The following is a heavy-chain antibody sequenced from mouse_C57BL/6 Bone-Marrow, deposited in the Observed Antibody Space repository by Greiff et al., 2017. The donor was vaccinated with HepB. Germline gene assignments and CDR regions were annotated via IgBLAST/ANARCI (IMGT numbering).Heavy chain of an antibody. J-gene: IGHJ3*01. D-gene: IGHD1-1*01. CDR2: ISSGGSYT. CDR1: GFTFSSYG. Sequence: EVKLMESGGDLVKPGGSLKLSCAASGFTFSSYGMSWVRQTPDKRLEWVATISSGGSYTYYPDSVKGRFTISRDNAKNTLYLQMSSLKSEDTAMYYCARHGSSYDWFAYWGQGTLVTVSA. V-gene: IGHV5-6*01. CDR3: ARHGSSYDWFAY.